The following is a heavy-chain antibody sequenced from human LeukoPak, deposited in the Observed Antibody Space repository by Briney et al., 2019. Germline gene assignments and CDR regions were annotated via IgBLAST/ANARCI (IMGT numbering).Heavy chain of an antibody. D-gene: IGHD3-16*01. CDR3: AKERSSTYYGCFDY. V-gene: IGHV3-30*02. CDR1: GFTFNSYG. J-gene: IGHJ4*02. CDR2: IRYDGTNK. Sequence: PGGSLRLSCAASGFTFNSYGKHWVRQAPGKGLEWVAFIRYDGTNKYYGDSVKGRFTISRDNSKDTLHLQLDSLRVEDTAVYYCAKERSSTYYGCFDYWGQGTLVTVSS.